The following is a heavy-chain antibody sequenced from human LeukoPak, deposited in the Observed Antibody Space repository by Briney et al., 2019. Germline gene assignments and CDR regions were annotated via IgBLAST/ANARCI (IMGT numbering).Heavy chain of an antibody. CDR3: ARDPGWLDFDY. D-gene: IGHD2-15*01. J-gene: IGHJ4*02. CDR1: GGSISSYY. CDR2: IYYSGSN. V-gene: IGHV4-59*12. Sequence: SETLSLTCTVSGGSISSYYWSWIRQPPGKGLEWIGYIYYSGSNNYNPSLKSRVTISVDTSKNQFSLQLNSVTPEDTAVYYCARDPGWLDFDYWGQGTLVTVSS.